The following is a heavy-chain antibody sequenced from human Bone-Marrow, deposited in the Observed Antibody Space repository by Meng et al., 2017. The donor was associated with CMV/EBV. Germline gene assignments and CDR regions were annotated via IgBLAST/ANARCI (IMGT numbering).Heavy chain of an antibody. J-gene: IGHJ5*02. CDR2: ISWNSGSI. CDR3: ARLRTPVTIFGVVIEGWFDP. CDR1: GFTFDDYA. V-gene: IGHV3-9*01. D-gene: IGHD3-3*01. Sequence: SLKISCAASGFTFDDYAMHWVRQAPGKGLEWVSGISWNSGSIGYADSVKGRFTISRDNAKNSLYLQMNSLRAEDTAVYYCARLRTPVTIFGVVIEGWFDPWGQGTLVTVSS.